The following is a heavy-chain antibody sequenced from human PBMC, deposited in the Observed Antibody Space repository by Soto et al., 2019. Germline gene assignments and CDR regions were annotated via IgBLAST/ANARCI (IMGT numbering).Heavy chain of an antibody. D-gene: IGHD2-15*01. J-gene: IGHJ4*02. CDR2: INYRGST. Sequence: PSETLSLTCAVFGGSLTGYYWSWVRQPPGKGLDWIGEINYRGSTNYNPSLKSRVTFSVDTSRNQFSLMLTSVTAADTAFYYCARAPYIAVVATQHAPHYLDIWGQGALVTVSS. CDR3: ARAPYIAVVATQHAPHYLDI. V-gene: IGHV4-34*01. CDR1: GGSLTGYY.